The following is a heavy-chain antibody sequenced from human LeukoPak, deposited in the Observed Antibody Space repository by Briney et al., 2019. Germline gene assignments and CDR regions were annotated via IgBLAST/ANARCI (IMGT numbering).Heavy chain of an antibody. J-gene: IGHJ3*02. Sequence: GGSLRLSCAASGFTFSSYEMNWVRQAPGKGLEWVAVISYDGSNKYYADSVKGRFTISRDNSKNTLYLQMNSLRVEDTAVYYCARDRPMIIVADAFDIWGQGTMVTVSS. CDR1: GFTFSSYE. D-gene: IGHD3-22*01. CDR3: ARDRPMIIVADAFDI. V-gene: IGHV3-30*03. CDR2: ISYDGSNK.